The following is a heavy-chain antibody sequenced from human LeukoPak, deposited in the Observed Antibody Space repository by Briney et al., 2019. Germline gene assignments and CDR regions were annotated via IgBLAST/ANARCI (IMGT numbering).Heavy chain of an antibody. CDR2: ISYDGSNK. Sequence: GGSLRLSCAASGFTFSSYGMHWVRQAPGKGLEWVAVISYDGSNKYYADSVKGRFTISRDSSKNTLYLQMNSLRAEDTAVYYCAKDPAGWTVAAPFQHWGQGTLVTVSS. V-gene: IGHV3-30*18. CDR1: GFTFSSYG. J-gene: IGHJ1*01. D-gene: IGHD6-19*01. CDR3: AKDPAGWTVAAPFQH.